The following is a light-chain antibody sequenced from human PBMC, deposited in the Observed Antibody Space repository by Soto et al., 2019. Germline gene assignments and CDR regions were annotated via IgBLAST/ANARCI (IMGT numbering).Light chain of an antibody. J-gene: IGKJ1*01. CDR1: RSVFHSSKNKNY. V-gene: IGKV4-1*01. CDR3: QHYYYIPWT. CDR2: WAS. Sequence: DIVMTQSPDSLAASLGERPTINCKSSRSVFHSSKNKNYLAWYQVKPGQPPKLLIYWASNRQSGVPDRFSGSGSGTDFTLTISSLQAEDVAVYYCQHYYYIPWTFGQGTKVEIK.